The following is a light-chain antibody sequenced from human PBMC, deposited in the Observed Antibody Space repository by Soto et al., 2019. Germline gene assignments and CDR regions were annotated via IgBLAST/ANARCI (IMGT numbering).Light chain of an antibody. J-gene: IGKJ4*01. CDR3: QQADSFPLS. Sequence: DIQMTQSPSSLSASIGDRVTISCRASHSVYTCLVWYQQKPGKAPKLLIYAASSLQSGVPSRFSGSRYGTDFTLTISSLQPADSATYYCQQADSFPLSCGGGTKVEI. V-gene: IGKV1-12*01. CDR1: HSVYTC. CDR2: AAS.